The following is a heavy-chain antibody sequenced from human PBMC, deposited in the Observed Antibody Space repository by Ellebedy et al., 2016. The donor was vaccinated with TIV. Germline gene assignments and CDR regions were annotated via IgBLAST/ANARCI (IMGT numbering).Heavy chain of an antibody. D-gene: IGHD2-15*01. J-gene: IGHJ6*02. V-gene: IGHV4-59*01. CDR1: GGSIDSNY. CDR2: IHYSGST. CDR3: ARGVGQYCSGGSCNRHYYYYGMDV. Sequence: MPSETLSLTCTVSGGSIDSNYWSWIRQPPGKGLEWIGYIHYSGSTSYNPSLRSRVTISLERPKNRFSLRLSSVTAADTAVYYCARGVGQYCSGGSCNRHYYYYGMDVWGHGTTVTVS.